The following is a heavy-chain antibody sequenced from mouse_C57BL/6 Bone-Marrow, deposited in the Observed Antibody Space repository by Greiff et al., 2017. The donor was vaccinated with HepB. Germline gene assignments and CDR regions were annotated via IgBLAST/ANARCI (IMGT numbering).Heavy chain of an antibody. V-gene: IGHV14-4*01. Sequence: VQLQQPGAELVRPGASVKLSCTASGFNIKDDYMHWVKQRPEQGLEWIGWIDPENGDTEYASKFQGKATITADTSSNTAYLQLSSLTSEDTAVYYCTTSGYYMDYWGQGTSVTVAS. J-gene: IGHJ4*01. CDR3: TTSGYYMDY. CDR2: IDPENGDT. CDR1: GFNIKDDY. D-gene: IGHD2-3*01.